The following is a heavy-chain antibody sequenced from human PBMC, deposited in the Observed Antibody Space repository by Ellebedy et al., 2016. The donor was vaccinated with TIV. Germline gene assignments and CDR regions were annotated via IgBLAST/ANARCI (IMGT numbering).Heavy chain of an antibody. V-gene: IGHV4-39*01. Sequence: MPSETLSLTCTVSGGSISSGAYYWNWIRQHPGKGQEWIGYIYYSGTTYYNPSLKSRVTISADTPKNQFSLRLKSVTAADTATYFCARHGTVGPTAYYYYSGLDVWGLGTTVTVSS. CDR1: GGSISSGAYY. J-gene: IGHJ6*02. D-gene: IGHD1-26*01. CDR2: IYYSGTT. CDR3: ARHGTVGPTAYYYYSGLDV.